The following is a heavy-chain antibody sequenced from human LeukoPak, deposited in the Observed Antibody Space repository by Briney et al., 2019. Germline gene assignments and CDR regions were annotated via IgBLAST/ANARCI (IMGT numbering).Heavy chain of an antibody. J-gene: IGHJ4*02. CDR1: GGTFSSYA. D-gene: IGHD3-22*01. Sequence: SVKVSCKASGGTFSSYAISWVRQAPGQGLEWMGRIIPIFGTANYAQKFQGRVTITAGKSTSTAYMELSSLRSEDTAVYYCARAGYYDSSSELRVDYWGQGTLVTVSS. CDR2: IIPIFGTA. V-gene: IGHV1-69*06. CDR3: ARAGYYDSSSELRVDY.